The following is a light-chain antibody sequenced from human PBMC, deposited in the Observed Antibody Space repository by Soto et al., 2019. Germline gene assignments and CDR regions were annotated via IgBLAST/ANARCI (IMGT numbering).Light chain of an antibody. J-gene: IGLJ1*01. CDR1: SSDVGGYNY. CDR2: DVT. CDR3: CSYTSSTIYV. V-gene: IGLV2-14*03. Sequence: QSVLTQPASVSGSPGQSIAISCTGTSSDVGGYNYVSWYQQHPGKASKLMIYDVTSRPSGVSDRFSGSKSGTTASLTISGFLAEDEADYYCCSYTSSTIYVFGTGTNVTVL.